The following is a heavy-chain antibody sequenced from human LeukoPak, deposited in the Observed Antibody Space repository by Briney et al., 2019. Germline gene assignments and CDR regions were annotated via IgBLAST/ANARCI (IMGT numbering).Heavy chain of an antibody. CDR3: ARPEYYYDSSGYYSEYFQH. CDR1: GGSFSGYF. V-gene: IGHV4-34*01. CDR2: VNHSGST. D-gene: IGHD3-22*01. Sequence: PSETLSLTCAVYGGSFSGYFWSWIRQPPGEGLEWIGEVNHSGSTNYSPSLKSRVTISVDTSKNQFSLNLSSVTAADTAVYYCARPEYYYDSSGYYSEYFQHWGQGTLVTVSS. J-gene: IGHJ1*01.